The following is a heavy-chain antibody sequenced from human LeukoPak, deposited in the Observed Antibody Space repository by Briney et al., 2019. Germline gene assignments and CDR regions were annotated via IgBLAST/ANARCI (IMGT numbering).Heavy chain of an antibody. D-gene: IGHD3-3*01. CDR2: ISTSSRYI. J-gene: IGHJ5*02. CDR1: GFTFSSYS. V-gene: IGHV3-21*01. Sequence: GGSLRLSCAASGFTFSSYSMDSVRQARGRGLEWVSSISTSSRYIYYVDSVKGRFTISRDNAKNSQYMQMNRLRAEDTAVYYCARDVCSGYACYSFDHWGQGTLVTASS. CDR3: ARDVCSGYACYSFDH.